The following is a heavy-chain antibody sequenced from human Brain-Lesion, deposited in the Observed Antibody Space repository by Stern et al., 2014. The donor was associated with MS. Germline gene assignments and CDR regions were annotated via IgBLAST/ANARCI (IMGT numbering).Heavy chain of an antibody. CDR2: YDLEDGEI. J-gene: IGHJ4*02. CDR1: GYTLTELS. CDR3: ATGIGLWAFDY. D-gene: IGHD7-27*01. V-gene: IGHV1-24*01. Sequence: VQLVQSGAEVKKPGASVTVSCQLSGYTLTELSMHWVRQAPGKGLEWMGGYDLEDGEIMYAQKFQGRVNMTEETSTDTAYMGLSSLRSEDTAVYYCATGIGLWAFDYWGQGTLVTVSS.